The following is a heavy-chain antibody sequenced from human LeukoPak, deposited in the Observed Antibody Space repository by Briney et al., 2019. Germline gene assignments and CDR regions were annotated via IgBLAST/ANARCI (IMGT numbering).Heavy chain of an antibody. D-gene: IGHD3-22*01. V-gene: IGHV3-23*01. CDR1: GFTVRSNY. CDR2: ISGSGGST. Sequence: GGSLRLSCAASGFTVRSNYMTWVRQAPGKGLEWVSAISGSGGSTYYADSVKGRFTISRDNSKNTLYLQMNSLRAEDTAVYYCAKSPLDSSGIPYFDYWGQGTLVTVSS. J-gene: IGHJ4*02. CDR3: AKSPLDSSGIPYFDY.